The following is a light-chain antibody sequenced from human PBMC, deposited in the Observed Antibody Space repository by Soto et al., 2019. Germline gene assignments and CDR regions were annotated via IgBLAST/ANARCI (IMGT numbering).Light chain of an antibody. Sequence: TLSLSPGERATLSCRASQSVSSNLAWYQQKPGQAPRLLIYDASTRATGIPARISGSGSGTDFTLTISSLQSEDFAVYYCQQYNNWRTFGQGTKVDIK. CDR1: QSVSSN. CDR2: DAS. J-gene: IGKJ1*01. CDR3: QQYNNWRT. V-gene: IGKV3-15*01.